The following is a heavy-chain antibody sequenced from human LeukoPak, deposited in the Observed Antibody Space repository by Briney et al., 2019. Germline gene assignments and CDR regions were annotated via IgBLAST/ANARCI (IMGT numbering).Heavy chain of an antibody. J-gene: IGHJ4*02. Sequence: PGGSLRLSCAASGFTFSSYGVHWVRQAPGKGLEWVAVIWYDGSNKYYADSVKGRFTISRDNSKNTLYLQMNSLRAEDTAVYYCAKTGGGRYSGSYPHYFDYWGQGTLVTVSS. CDR3: AKTGGGRYSGSYPHYFDY. CDR2: IWYDGSNK. CDR1: GFTFSSYG. D-gene: IGHD1-26*01. V-gene: IGHV3-33*06.